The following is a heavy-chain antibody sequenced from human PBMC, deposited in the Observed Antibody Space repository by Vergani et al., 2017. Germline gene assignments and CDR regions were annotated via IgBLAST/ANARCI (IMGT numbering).Heavy chain of an antibody. V-gene: IGHV4-34*01. D-gene: IGHD3-3*01. J-gene: IGHJ4*02. Sequence: QVQLQQWGAGLLKPSETLSLTCAVYGGSFSGYYWSWIRQPPGQGPEWIGEINHSGSTNYNPSLKSRVTISVDTSKNQFSLKQGSVTAADTAGYYSAMPKTLCGVVILDSWGQVTLVTV. CDR2: INHSGST. CDR3: AMPKTLCGVVILDS. CDR1: GGSFSGYY.